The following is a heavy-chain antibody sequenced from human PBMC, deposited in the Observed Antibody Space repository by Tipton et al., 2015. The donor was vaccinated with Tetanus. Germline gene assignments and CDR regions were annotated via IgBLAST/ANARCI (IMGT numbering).Heavy chain of an antibody. D-gene: IGHD3-16*01. CDR3: ARGLIDDFLGSRIYFDS. V-gene: IGHV4-61*08. J-gene: IGHJ4*02. CDR1: GGSLRGGDHY. Sequence: TLSLTCTVSGGSLRGGDHYWSWLRQPPGKGLEWIGDIFYSGNSIPNPSFRSRVTMSADTSRTLFSLTLMSVTAADTAVYFCARGLIDDFLGSRIYFDSWGPGTLVTVSS. CDR2: IFYSGNS.